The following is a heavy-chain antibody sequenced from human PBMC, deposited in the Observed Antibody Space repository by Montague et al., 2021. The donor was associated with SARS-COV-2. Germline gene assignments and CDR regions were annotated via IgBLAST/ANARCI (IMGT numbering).Heavy chain of an antibody. CDR3: VRDHDQVFDY. Sequence: CAISGDSVSTYGVAWDWIRQSPSRGLEWLGMTIYTGSAWYNEYAESVKGRITINPDTSKNQFSLQLNSVTPEDTAVYYCVRDHDQVFDYWGEGTLVTVSS. J-gene: IGHJ4*02. D-gene: IGHD1-1*01. CDR2: TIYTGSAWYN. CDR1: GDSVSTYGVA. V-gene: IGHV6-1*01.